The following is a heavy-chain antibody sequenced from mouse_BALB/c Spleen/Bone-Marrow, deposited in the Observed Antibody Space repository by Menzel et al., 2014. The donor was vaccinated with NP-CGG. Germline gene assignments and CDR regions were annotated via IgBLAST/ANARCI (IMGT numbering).Heavy chain of an antibody. J-gene: IGHJ2*01. CDR3: AKRGDYGYFDY. CDR2: IWRGGST. CDR1: GFSLTSYG. V-gene: IGHV2-5-1*01. D-gene: IGHD1-1*01. Sequence: QVQLQQSGPSLVQPSQSLSITCTVSGFSLTSYGVHWDRQSPGKGLEWLGVIWRGGSTDYNAAFMSRLSITKDNSKSXVFFKMNSLQADDTAIYYCAKRGDYGYFDYWGQGTTLTVSS.